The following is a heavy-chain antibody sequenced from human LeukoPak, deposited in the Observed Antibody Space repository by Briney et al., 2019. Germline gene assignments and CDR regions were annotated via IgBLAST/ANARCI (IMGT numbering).Heavy chain of an antibody. CDR2: IYPGDSDT. CDR1: GYTFAGYW. D-gene: IGHD3-10*01. Sequence: GESLKISCKGSGYTFAGYWIGWVRQRPGKGLEWMGIIYPGDSDTRYSPSFQGQVTISADKSISTAFLQWSNLKASDTAMYYCARHGADGSGSYFDSWGQGILVTVSS. V-gene: IGHV5-51*01. J-gene: IGHJ4*02. CDR3: ARHGADGSGSYFDS.